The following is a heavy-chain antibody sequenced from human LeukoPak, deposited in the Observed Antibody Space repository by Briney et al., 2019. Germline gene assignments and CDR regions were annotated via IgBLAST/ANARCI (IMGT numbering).Heavy chain of an antibody. V-gene: IGHV4-34*01. CDR3: ARGPQYSSNWYWDY. CDR2: INQSGST. Sequence: PSETLSLTCAVYGGSFSGYSWSWIRQPPGKGLEWIGEINQSGSTNYNPSLKSRVTISVDTSKNQFSLKLSSVTAADTAVYYCARGPQYSSNWYWDYWGQGTLVTVSS. J-gene: IGHJ4*02. D-gene: IGHD6-13*01. CDR1: GGSFSGYS.